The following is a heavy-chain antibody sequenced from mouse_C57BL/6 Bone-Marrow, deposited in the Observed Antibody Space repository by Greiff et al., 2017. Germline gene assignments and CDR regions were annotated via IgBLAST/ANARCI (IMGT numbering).Heavy chain of an antibody. CDR1: GYTFTSYW. J-gene: IGHJ4*01. CDR3: ARVYFEDYYAMDY. V-gene: IGHV1-50*01. CDR2: IDPSDSYT. Sequence: VQLQQPGAELVKPGASVKLSCKASGYTFTSYWMQWVKQRPGQGLEWIGEIDPSDSYTNYSQKFKGKATLTVDTSSSTAYMQLSSLTSEDSAVYYCARVYFEDYYAMDYWGQGTSVTVSS. D-gene: IGHD2-4*01.